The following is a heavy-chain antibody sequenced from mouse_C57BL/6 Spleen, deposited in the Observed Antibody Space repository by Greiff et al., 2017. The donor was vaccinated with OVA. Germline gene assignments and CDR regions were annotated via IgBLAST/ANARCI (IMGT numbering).Heavy chain of an antibody. J-gene: IGHJ2*01. CDR3: ARREGYNFDY. CDR2: IDPSDSYT. V-gene: IGHV1-69*01. CDR1: GYTFTSYW. D-gene: IGHD2-2*01. Sequence: QVQLQQSGAELVMPGASVKLSCKASGYTFTSYWMHWVKQRPGQGLEWIGEIDPSDSYTNYNQKFKGKSTLTVDKSSSTAYMQLSSLTSEDSAVYYCARREGYNFDYWGQGTTLTVSS.